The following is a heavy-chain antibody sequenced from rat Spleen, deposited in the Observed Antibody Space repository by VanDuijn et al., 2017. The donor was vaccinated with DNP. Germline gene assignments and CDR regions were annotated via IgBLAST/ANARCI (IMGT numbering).Heavy chain of an antibody. V-gene: IGHV8-23*01. CDR3: AHTYYYDGTYYPFDY. J-gene: IGHJ2*01. CDR1: GFSLSTYGMG. Sequence: QVTLKESGPGILQPSHTLSLTCSFSGFSLSTYGMGVSWIRQPSGKGLEWLASIWWNGNTHNNPSLKSRLTVSKDTSNNQAFLTVTSVDTADTATYYCAHTYYYDGTYYPFDYWGQGVMVTVSS. CDR2: IWWNGNT. D-gene: IGHD1-12*02.